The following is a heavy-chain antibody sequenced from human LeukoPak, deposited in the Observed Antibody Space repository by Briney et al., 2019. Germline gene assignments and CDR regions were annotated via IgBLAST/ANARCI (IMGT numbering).Heavy chain of an antibody. J-gene: IGHJ3*02. CDR3: VTIFGGRGAFDI. V-gene: IGHV3-7*01. Sequence: GGSLRLSCAASGFTFSSYIMTWVRQAPGKGLEWVANIREDGSEAYYVDSLKGRFTISRDNAKNSLYLQMNSLRAEDTAVYYCVTIFGGRGAFDIWGQGTMVTVSS. D-gene: IGHD3-3*01. CDR1: GFTFSSYI. CDR2: IREDGSEA.